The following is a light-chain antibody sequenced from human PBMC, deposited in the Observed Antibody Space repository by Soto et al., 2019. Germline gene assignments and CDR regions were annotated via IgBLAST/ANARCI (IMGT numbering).Light chain of an antibody. J-gene: IGKJ4*01. CDR2: KAS. V-gene: IGKV1-5*03. CDR3: QQYNSYPLT. CDR1: QSISSW. Sequence: DIQMTQSPSTLSASVRDRVTITCRASQSISSWLAWYQQKPGKAPKVLIYKASSLESGVPSRFSGSGSGTEFTLTISSLQPDYFATYYCQQYNSYPLTCGGGTKVEIK.